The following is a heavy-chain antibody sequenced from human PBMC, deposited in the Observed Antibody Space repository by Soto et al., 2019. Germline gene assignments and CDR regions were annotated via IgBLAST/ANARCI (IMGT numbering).Heavy chain of an antibody. V-gene: IGHV6-1*01. CDR2: TYYRSKWYN. CDR3: ARSSDSSGWYPFYYGMDV. D-gene: IGHD6-19*01. CDR1: GDSVSSNSAA. J-gene: IGHJ6*02. Sequence: SQTLSLTCAICGDSVSSNSAAWNWIRQSPSRGLEWLGRTYYRSKWYNDYAVSVKSRITINPDTSKNQFSLQLNSVTPEDTAVYYCARSSDSSGWYPFYYGMDVWGQGTTVTVSS.